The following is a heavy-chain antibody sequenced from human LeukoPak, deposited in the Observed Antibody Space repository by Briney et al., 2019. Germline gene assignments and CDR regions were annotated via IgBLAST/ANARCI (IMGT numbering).Heavy chain of an antibody. J-gene: IGHJ4*02. Sequence: TGGSLRLSCAASGFTFSSYSMNWVRQAPGKGLEWVSYISSSSSTIYYADSVKGRFTISRDNAKNSLYLQMNSLRAEDTAVYYCATISTGYYRHFDYWGQGTLVTVSS. D-gene: IGHD3-9*01. CDR1: GFTFSSYS. V-gene: IGHV3-48*01. CDR2: ISSSSSTI. CDR3: ATISTGYYRHFDY.